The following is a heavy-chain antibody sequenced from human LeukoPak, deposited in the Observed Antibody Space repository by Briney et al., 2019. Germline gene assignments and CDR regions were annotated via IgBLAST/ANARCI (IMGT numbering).Heavy chain of an antibody. CDR2: TYPGDSDT. CDR3: ARRGGYNYGYFDY. CDR1: EYSFTNYW. V-gene: IGHV5-51*01. D-gene: IGHD5-18*01. J-gene: IGHJ4*02. Sequence: GESLKISCKGSEYSFTNYWIGWVRQTPGKGLEWMGFTYPGDSDTTYSPSFQGQVTISADKSISTAYLQWSRLKASDTAMYYCARRGGYNYGYFDYWGQGTQVTVSS.